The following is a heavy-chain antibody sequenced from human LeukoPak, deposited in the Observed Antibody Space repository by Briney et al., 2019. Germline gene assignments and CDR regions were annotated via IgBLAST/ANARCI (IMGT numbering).Heavy chain of an antibody. J-gene: IGHJ4*02. Sequence: GGSLRRSCAASGFTFSDYYMSWIRQAPGKWLDWVSYISSSGSTIYYADSVKGRFTISRDNAKNSLYLQMNSLRAEDTAVYYCARDFWSGSPDWGQGTLVTVSS. CDR2: ISSSGSTI. D-gene: IGHD3-3*01. V-gene: IGHV3-11*04. CDR3: ARDFWSGSPD. CDR1: GFTFSDYY.